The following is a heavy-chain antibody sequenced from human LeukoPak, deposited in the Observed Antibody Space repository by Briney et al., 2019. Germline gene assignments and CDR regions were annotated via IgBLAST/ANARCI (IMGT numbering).Heavy chain of an antibody. D-gene: IGHD3-16*01. CDR1: GFTFSNYY. CDR2: ANTDGSST. Sequence: GGSLRLSCAASGFTFSNYYMHWVRQAPGKGLVWVSRANTDGSSTTNADSVKGRFTISRDNAKNTLYLQMNSLRAEDTAVYYCARDFGPYGMDVWGQGTTVTVSS. J-gene: IGHJ6*02. CDR3: ARDFGPYGMDV. V-gene: IGHV3-74*01.